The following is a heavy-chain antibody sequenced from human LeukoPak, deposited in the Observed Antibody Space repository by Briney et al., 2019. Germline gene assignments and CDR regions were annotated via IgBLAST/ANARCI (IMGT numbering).Heavy chain of an antibody. CDR2: IYSGGST. CDR3: ARDFGGLRYFDY. CDR1: GFTVSSNY. J-gene: IGHJ4*02. V-gene: IGHV3-66*02. Sequence: GGSLRPSCAASGFTVSSNYMSWVRQAPGVGLEWVSVIYSGGSTYYADSVKGRFTISRDNSKNTLYLQMSSLRAEDTAVYYCARDFGGLRYFDYWGQGTLVTVSS. D-gene: IGHD5-12*01.